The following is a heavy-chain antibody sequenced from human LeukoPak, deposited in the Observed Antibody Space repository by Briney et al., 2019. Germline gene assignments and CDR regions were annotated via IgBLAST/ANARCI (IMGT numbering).Heavy chain of an antibody. J-gene: IGHJ4*02. Sequence: GGSLRLSCAASGFTVSSNYMSWVRQAPGKGLEWVSVIYSGGSTYYADSVKGRFTISRDNSKNTLYLQMNSLRAEDTAVYYCARDRLLWFGEYKIDYWGQGTLVTVSS. CDR2: IYSGGST. CDR3: ARDRLLWFGEYKIDY. CDR1: GFTVSSNY. D-gene: IGHD3-10*01. V-gene: IGHV3-66*01.